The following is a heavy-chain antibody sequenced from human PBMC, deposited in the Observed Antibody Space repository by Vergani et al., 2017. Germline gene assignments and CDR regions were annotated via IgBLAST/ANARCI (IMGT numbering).Heavy chain of an antibody. J-gene: IGHJ4*02. CDR2: VNPNSGRT. CDR1: GYTFTGYF. Sequence: QGQLAQSGAEVKKPGSSVKVSCKASGYTFTGYFIHWVRQAPGQGLEWMGRVNPNSGRTNYAQNFQGRVTLTRDTSISTTYMELSTLRSDDTAVYYCTRGRMTVDYWGQGTLVTVSS. V-gene: IGHV1-2*02. CDR3: TRGRMTVDY. D-gene: IGHD2-15*01.